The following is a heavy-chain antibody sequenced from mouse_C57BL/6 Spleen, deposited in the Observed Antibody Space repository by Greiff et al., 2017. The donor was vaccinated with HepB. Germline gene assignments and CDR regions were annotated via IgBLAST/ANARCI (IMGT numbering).Heavy chain of an antibody. V-gene: IGHV1-55*01. J-gene: IGHJ2*01. Sequence: QVQLKQPGAELVKPGASVKMSCKASGYTFTSYWITWVKQRPGQGLEWIGDIYPGSGSTNYNEKFKSKATLTVDTSSSTAYMQLSSLTSEDSAVYYCARTGDYYGSSLFDYWGQGTTLTVSS. CDR3: ARTGDYYGSSLFDY. CDR1: GYTFTSYW. CDR2: IYPGSGST. D-gene: IGHD1-1*01.